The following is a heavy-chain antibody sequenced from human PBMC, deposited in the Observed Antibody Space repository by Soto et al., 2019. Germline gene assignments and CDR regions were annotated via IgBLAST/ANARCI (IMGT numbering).Heavy chain of an antibody. CDR2: IYYSGST. J-gene: IGHJ6*02. Sequence: PSETLSLTCTVSGGSISSGGYYWSWIRQHPGKSLEWIGYIYYSGSTYYNPSLKSRVTISVDTSKNQFSLKLSSVTAADTAVYYCARVLYYDFWSGYYSMGYYYYGMDVWGQGTTVTVSS. D-gene: IGHD3-3*01. CDR1: GGSISSGGYY. V-gene: IGHV4-31*03. CDR3: ARVLYYDFWSGYYSMGYYYYGMDV.